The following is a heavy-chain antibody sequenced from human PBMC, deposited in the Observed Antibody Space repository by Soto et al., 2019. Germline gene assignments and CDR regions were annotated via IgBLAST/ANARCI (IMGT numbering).Heavy chain of an antibody. D-gene: IGHD2-15*01. Sequence: PGESLKISCKGSGYSFASYWISWVRQMPGKGLVWMGRIDPSDSYINYSPSFQGHVTISADKSISTAYLQWSSLKASDTAMYYCARLPQAAAYSREKPWGHGTRATVPS. CDR2: IDPSDSYI. CDR1: GYSFASYW. CDR3: ARLPQAAAYSREKP. J-gene: IGHJ5*02. V-gene: IGHV5-10-1*01.